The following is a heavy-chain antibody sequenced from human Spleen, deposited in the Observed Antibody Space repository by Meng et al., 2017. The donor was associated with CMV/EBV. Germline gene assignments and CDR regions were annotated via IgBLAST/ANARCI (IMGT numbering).Heavy chain of an antibody. J-gene: IGHJ4*02. Sequence: GESLKISCAASGFTFSSYSMNWVRQAPGKGLVWVSRINSDGSSTSYADSVKGRFTISRDNAKNTLYLQMNSLRAEDTAVYYCARDFDYGGNSGIDYWGQGTLVTVSS. V-gene: IGHV3-74*01. CDR1: GFTFSSYS. D-gene: IGHD4-23*01. CDR3: ARDFDYGGNSGIDY. CDR2: INSDGSST.